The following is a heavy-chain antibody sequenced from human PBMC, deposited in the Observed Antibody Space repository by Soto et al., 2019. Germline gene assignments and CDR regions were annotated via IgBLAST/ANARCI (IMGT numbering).Heavy chain of an antibody. CDR1: GFTFSSYA. J-gene: IGHJ6*02. CDR2: ISGSGGST. CDR3: AKDQVRAAAGIGGMDV. V-gene: IGHV3-23*01. Sequence: GGSLRLSCAASGFTFSSYAMSWVRQAPGKGLEWVSAISGSGGSTYYADSVKGRFTISRDNSKNTLYLQMNSLRAEDTAVYYCAKDQVRAAAGIGGMDVWGQGTTVTVSS. D-gene: IGHD6-13*01.